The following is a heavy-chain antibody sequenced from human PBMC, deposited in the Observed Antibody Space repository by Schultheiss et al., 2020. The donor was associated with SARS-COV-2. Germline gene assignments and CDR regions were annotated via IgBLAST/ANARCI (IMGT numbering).Heavy chain of an antibody. Sequence: GGSLRLSCAASGFTFSTHAMHWVRQAPGKGLEWVSYISSSGSTIYYADSVKGRFTISRDNAKNSLYLQMNSLRAEDTAVYYCARGADIVVVVAADGFWFDPWGQGTLVTVSS. CDR1: GFTFSTHA. CDR2: ISSSGSTI. J-gene: IGHJ5*02. V-gene: IGHV3-48*03. D-gene: IGHD2-15*01. CDR3: ARGADIVVVVAADGFWFDP.